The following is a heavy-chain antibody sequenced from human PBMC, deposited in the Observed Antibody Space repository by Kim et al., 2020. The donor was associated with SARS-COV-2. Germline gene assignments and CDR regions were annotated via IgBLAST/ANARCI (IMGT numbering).Heavy chain of an antibody. J-gene: IGHJ6*02. D-gene: IGHD6-19*01. CDR1: GGTFSSYA. V-gene: IGHV1-69*13. CDR3: ARGTQGLASSQQYYYYGMDV. CDR2: IIPIFGTA. Sequence: SVKVSCKASGGTFSSYAISWVRQAPGQGLEWMGGIIPIFGTANYAQKFQGRVTITADESTSTAYMELSSLRSEDTAVYYCARGTQGLASSQQYYYYGMDVWGQGTTVTVSS.